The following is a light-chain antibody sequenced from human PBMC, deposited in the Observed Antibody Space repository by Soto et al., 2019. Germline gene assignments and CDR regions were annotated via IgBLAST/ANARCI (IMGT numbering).Light chain of an antibody. V-gene: IGLV2-14*03. CDR3: SSYTRGATDV. CDR2: DVS. Sequence: QSALTQPASVSGSPGQSITISCTGTSSDVGGYNFVSWYQQHPGKAPKLMIYDVSNRPSGVSYRFSGFKSGNTASLTISGLQPEDEADYYCSSYTRGATDVFGTGTKPTVL. J-gene: IGLJ1*01. CDR1: SSDVGGYNF.